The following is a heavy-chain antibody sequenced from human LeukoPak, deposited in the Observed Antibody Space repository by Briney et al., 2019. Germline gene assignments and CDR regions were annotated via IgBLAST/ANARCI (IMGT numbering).Heavy chain of an antibody. V-gene: IGHV4-39*07. D-gene: IGHD4-11*01. J-gene: IGHJ4*02. CDR2: IYYSGST. CDR3: ARGWEYSNYFGY. Sequence: SETLSLTCTVSGGSISSSSYYWGWIRQPPGKGLEWIGSIYYSGSTYYNPSLKSRVTISVDTSKNQFSLKLSSVTAADTAVYYCARGWEYSNYFGYWGQGTLVTVSS. CDR1: GGSISSSSYY.